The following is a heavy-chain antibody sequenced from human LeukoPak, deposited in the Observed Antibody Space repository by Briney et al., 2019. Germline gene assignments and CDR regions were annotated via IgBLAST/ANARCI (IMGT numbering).Heavy chain of an antibody. D-gene: IGHD3-16*01. Sequence: SETLSLTCAVYGGSFSGYYWSWIRQPPGKGLEWIGEINHSGSTNYNPSLKSRVTISVDTSKNQFSLKLSSVTAADTAVYYCARGFGPGGAFDIWGQGTMVTVSS. CDR2: INHSGST. CDR3: ARGFGPGGAFDI. J-gene: IGHJ3*02. V-gene: IGHV4-34*01. CDR1: GGSFSGYY.